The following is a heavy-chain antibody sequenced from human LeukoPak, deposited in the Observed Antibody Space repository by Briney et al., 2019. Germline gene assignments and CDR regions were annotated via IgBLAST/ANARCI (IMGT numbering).Heavy chain of an antibody. CDR3: ARLHYYGSGPIDY. V-gene: IGHV4-39*01. J-gene: IGHJ4*02. CDR2: IYYSGST. Sequence: SDTLSLTCTVSGGSISSSSYCWGWIRQPPGKGLEWIGSIYYSGSTYYNPSLKSRVTISVDTSKNQFSLKLSSVTAADTAVYYCARLHYYGSGPIDYWGQGTLVTVSS. D-gene: IGHD3-10*01. CDR1: GGSISSSSYC.